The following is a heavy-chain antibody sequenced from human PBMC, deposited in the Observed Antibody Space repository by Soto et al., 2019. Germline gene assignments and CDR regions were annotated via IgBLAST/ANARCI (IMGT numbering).Heavy chain of an antibody. CDR3: ATQAYCSGGSCDPDY. Sequence: QVQLVQSGAEVKKPGSSVKVSCKASGGTFSSYTISWVRQAPGQGLEWMGRIIPILGIANYAQKFQGRVTITADKSTSTAYMELSSLRSEDTAVYYCATQAYCSGGSCDPDYWGQGTLVTVSS. V-gene: IGHV1-69*02. D-gene: IGHD2-15*01. CDR2: IIPILGIA. J-gene: IGHJ4*02. CDR1: GGTFSSYT.